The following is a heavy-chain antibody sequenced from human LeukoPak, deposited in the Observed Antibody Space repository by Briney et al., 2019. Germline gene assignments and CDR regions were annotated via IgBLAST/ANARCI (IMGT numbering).Heavy chain of an antibody. J-gene: IGHJ4*02. V-gene: IGHV4-4*07. Sequence: SETLSLTCSVSGGSISSYYWSWIRQPAGKGREWIGRIYTTGNTDYNPSLKSRVTMSVDTSKNQFSLNLSSVIAADTAVYYCARDARGWSGFDYWGQGTLVTVSS. D-gene: IGHD3-3*01. CDR3: ARDARGWSGFDY. CDR2: IYTTGNT. CDR1: GGSISSYY.